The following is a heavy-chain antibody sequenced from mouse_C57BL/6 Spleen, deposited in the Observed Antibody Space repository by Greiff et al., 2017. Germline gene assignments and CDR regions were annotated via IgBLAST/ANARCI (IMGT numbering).Heavy chain of an antibody. CDR3: ARLLNWYFDV. D-gene: IGHD2-1*01. J-gene: IGHJ1*03. CDR1: GFTFSDYY. Sequence: EVKLVESEGGLVQPGSSMKLSCTASGFTFSDYYMAWVRQVPEKGLEWVANINYDGSSTYYLDSLKSRFIISRDNAKNILYLQMSSLKSEDTATYYCARLLNWYFDVWGTGTTVTVSS. V-gene: IGHV5-16*01. CDR2: INYDGSST.